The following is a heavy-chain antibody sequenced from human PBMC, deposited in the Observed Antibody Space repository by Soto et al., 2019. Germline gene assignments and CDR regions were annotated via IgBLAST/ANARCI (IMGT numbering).Heavy chain of an antibody. CDR2: IWYDGSNK. CDR3: ARCRYSSSWVDY. J-gene: IGHJ4*02. CDR1: GFTFSSYG. V-gene: IGHV3-33*01. D-gene: IGHD6-13*01. Sequence: GGSLRLSCAASGFTFSSYGMHWVRQAPGKGLEWVAVIWYDGSNKYYADSVKGRFTISRDNSKNTLYLQMNSLRAEDTAVYYCARCRYSSSWVDYWGQGTLVTVSS.